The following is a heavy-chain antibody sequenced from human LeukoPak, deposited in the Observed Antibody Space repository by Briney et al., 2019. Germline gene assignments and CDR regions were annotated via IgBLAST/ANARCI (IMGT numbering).Heavy chain of an antibody. CDR2: ISGSGGST. D-gene: IGHD3-10*01. CDR3: AKDRGGYGSGSNYFDY. V-gene: IGHV3-23*01. Sequence: PGGSLRLSCAASGFTFSSYAMSWVRQAPGKGLEWVSAISGSGGSTYYADSVKGRFTISRDNSKNTLYLQMNSLRAEDTAVYYCAKDRGGYGSGSNYFDYWGQGTLVTVSS. J-gene: IGHJ4*02. CDR1: GFTFSSYA.